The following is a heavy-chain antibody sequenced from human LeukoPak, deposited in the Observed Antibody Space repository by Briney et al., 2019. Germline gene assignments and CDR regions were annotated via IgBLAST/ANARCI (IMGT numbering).Heavy chain of an antibody. CDR1: GYTLTELS. CDR3: ATTLSPLNSGSYLTGLYNWFDP. V-gene: IGHV1-24*01. D-gene: IGHD1-26*01. J-gene: IGHJ5*02. CDR2: FDPEDGET. Sequence: ASVKVSCKVSGYTLTELSMHWVRQAPGKGLEWMGGFDPEDGETIYAQKFQGRVTMTEDTSTDTVYMELSSLRSEDTAVYYCATTLSPLNSGSYLTGLYNWFDPWGQGTLVTVSS.